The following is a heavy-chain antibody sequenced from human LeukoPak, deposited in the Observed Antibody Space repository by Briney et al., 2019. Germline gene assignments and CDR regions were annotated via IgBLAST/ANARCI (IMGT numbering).Heavy chain of an antibody. CDR3: ARHSLTRGSTP. Sequence: SETLSLTCTVSGGSISSDDYYWSWIRQHPGKGLEWIGYIYYSGSTYYNPSLKSRVTISVDTSKNQFSLKPSSVTAADTAVYYCARHSLTRGSTPWGQGTLVTVSS. CDR1: GGSISSDDYY. CDR2: IYYSGST. J-gene: IGHJ5*02. D-gene: IGHD3-10*01. V-gene: IGHV4-31*03.